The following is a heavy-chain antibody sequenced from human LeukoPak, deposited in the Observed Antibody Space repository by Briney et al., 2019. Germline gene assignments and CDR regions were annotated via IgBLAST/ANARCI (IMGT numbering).Heavy chain of an antibody. Sequence: SETLSLTCTVPGYSISSGYYWAWIRQPAGKGLEWLGNIFTRGTTNYNASLESRLTISLDTARNQFSLSLRSVTAADTAIYFCARSSLAVYFNYWGQGTLVTASS. CDR1: GYSISSGYY. CDR2: IFTRGTT. CDR3: ARSSLAVYFNY. V-gene: IGHV4-38-2*02. J-gene: IGHJ4*02. D-gene: IGHD6-19*01.